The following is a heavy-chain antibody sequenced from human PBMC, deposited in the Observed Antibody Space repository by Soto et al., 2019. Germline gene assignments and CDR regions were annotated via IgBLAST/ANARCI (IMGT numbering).Heavy chain of an antibody. D-gene: IGHD5-18*01. CDR2: ISYDGSNK. CDR1: GFTFSSYA. Sequence: QVQLVESGGGVVQPGRSLRLSCAASGFTFSSYAMHWVRQAPGKGLEWVAVISYDGSNKYYADSVKGRFTISRDNSKNTLYLQMNSLRAEDTAVYYCARETRGYSYGYPDYWGQGTLVTVSS. CDR3: ARETRGYSYGYPDY. J-gene: IGHJ4*02. V-gene: IGHV3-30-3*01.